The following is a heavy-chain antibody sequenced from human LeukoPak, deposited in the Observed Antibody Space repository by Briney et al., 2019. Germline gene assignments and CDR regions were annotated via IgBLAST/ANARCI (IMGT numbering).Heavy chain of an antibody. V-gene: IGHV3-21*01. Sequence: PGGSLRLSCAASGFTFSSYAMNWVRQAPGKGLEWVSSISSSSSYIYYADSVKGRFTISRDNAKNSLYLQMNSLRAEDTAVYYCARDLYSSSWHHYFDYWGQGTLVTVSS. CDR1: GFTFSSYA. D-gene: IGHD6-13*01. J-gene: IGHJ4*02. CDR3: ARDLYSSSWHHYFDY. CDR2: ISSSSSYI.